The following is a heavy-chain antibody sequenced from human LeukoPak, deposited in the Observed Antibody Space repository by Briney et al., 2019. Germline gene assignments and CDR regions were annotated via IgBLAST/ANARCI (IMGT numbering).Heavy chain of an antibody. Sequence: SETLSLTCAVYGGSFSGYYWSWIRQPPGKGLEWIGEINHSGSTYYNPSLKSRVTISVDRSKNQFSLKLSSVTAADTAVYYCARGFGWGNPTKLGGYYFDYWGQGTLVTVSS. D-gene: IGHD7-27*01. CDR3: ARGFGWGNPTKLGGYYFDY. V-gene: IGHV4-34*01. CDR2: INHSGST. CDR1: GGSFSGYY. J-gene: IGHJ4*02.